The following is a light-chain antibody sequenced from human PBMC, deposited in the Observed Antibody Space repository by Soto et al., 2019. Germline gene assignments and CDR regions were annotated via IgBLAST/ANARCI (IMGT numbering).Light chain of an antibody. CDR2: EVN. J-gene: IGLJ1*01. V-gene: IGLV2-14*02. CDR3: SSYSDSDTKV. Sequence: QSVLTQPASVSGSPGQSITISCTGTSSNVGSYKLVSWYQQHPGKAPKLMIFEVNKRPSGVPGRFSGSKPDTTAYLTISGLQAEEEADYYCSSYSDSDTKVFGTVNKGTVL. CDR1: SSNVGSYKL.